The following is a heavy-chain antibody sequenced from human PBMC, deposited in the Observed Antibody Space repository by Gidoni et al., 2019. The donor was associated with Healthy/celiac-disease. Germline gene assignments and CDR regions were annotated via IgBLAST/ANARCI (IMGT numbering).Heavy chain of an antibody. CDR2: INHSGST. CDR1: GGSFSGYY. Sequence: QVPLQQWGAGLLQPSATLSLTCAVYGGSFSGYYWSWIRQPPGTGLEWIGEINHSGSTNYNPSLKSRVTISVDTSKNQFSLKLSSVTAADTAVYYCARGRGVVAATVGYYFDYWGQGTLVTVSS. D-gene: IGHD2-15*01. CDR3: ARGRGVVAATVGYYFDY. J-gene: IGHJ4*02. V-gene: IGHV4-34*01.